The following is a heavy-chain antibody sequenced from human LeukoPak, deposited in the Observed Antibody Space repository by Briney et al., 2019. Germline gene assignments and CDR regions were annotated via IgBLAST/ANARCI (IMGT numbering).Heavy chain of an antibody. CDR1: GGTFSSYA. CDR3: ARDGYNPTPLRD. V-gene: IGHV1-69*04. J-gene: IGHJ4*02. Sequence: SVKVSCKASGGTFSSYAISWVRQAPGQGLEWMGRIIPIFGIANYAQKFQGRVTITADKSTSTASMELSSLRSEDTAVYSCARDGYNPTPLRDWGQGTLVTVSS. D-gene: IGHD5-24*01. CDR2: IIPIFGIA.